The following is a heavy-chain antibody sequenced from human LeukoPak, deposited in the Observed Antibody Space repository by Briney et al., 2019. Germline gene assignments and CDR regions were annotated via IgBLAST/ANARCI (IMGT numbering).Heavy chain of an antibody. CDR1: GGSISSYY. J-gene: IGHJ4*02. CDR2: IYYSGST. V-gene: IGHV4-59*08. Sequence: PSETLSLTCTVSGGSISSYYWSWIRQPPGKGLEWIGYIYYSGSTNYNPSLKSRVTISVDTSKNQFPLKLSSVTAADTAVYYCARTTVVTTHFDYWGQGTLVTVSS. D-gene: IGHD4-23*01. CDR3: ARTTVVTTHFDY.